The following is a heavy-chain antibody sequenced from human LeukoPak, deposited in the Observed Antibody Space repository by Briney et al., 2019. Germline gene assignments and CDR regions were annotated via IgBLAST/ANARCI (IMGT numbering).Heavy chain of an antibody. J-gene: IGHJ6*02. CDR3: ARDSGGSSGWYWNYYYGMDV. Sequence: PVGSLRLSCAASGFTFSSYGMHWVRQAPGKGLEWVAVIWYDGSNKYYADSVKGRFTISRDNSKNTLYLQMNRLRAEATAVYYFARDSGGSSGWYWNYYYGMDVWGQGTTVTVSS. CDR2: IWYDGSNK. D-gene: IGHD6-19*01. V-gene: IGHV3-33*01. CDR1: GFTFSSYG.